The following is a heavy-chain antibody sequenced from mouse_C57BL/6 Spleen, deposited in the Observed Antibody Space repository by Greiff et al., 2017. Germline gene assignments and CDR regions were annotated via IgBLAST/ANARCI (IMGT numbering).Heavy chain of an antibody. CDR2: IDPSDSET. J-gene: IGHJ2*01. D-gene: IGHD1-1*01. V-gene: IGHV1-52*01. CDR1: GYTFTSYW. Sequence: QVQLQQPGAELVRPGSSVKLSCKASGYTFTSYWMHWVKQRPIQGLEGIGNIDPSDSETHYNQKFKDKATLTVDKSSSTAYMQLSSLTSEDSAVYYCARNYGSEGYFDYWGQGTTLTVSS. CDR3: ARNYGSEGYFDY.